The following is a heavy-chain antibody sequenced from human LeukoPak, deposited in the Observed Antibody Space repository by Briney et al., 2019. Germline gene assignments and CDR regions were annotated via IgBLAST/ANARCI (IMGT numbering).Heavy chain of an antibody. Sequence: PGGSLRLSCAASGFTFSDYSMNWIRQAPGKGLKWVSYISTSGSSIYYADSVKGRFTISRDNAKNSLYLQMNSLRADDTAVYYCARGEGQQFDYWGQGTLVTVSS. CDR2: ISTSGSSI. V-gene: IGHV3-11*04. J-gene: IGHJ4*02. D-gene: IGHD6-13*01. CDR3: ARGEGQQFDY. CDR1: GFTFSDYS.